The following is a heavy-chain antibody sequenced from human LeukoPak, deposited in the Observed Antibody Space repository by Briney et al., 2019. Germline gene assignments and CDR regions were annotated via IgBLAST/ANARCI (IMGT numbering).Heavy chain of an antibody. Sequence: SETLSLTCTVSGGSISSYYWSWIRQPPGKGLEWIGYTYTSGSTNYNPSLKSRVTISVDTSKNQFSLKLSSVTAADTAVYYCARQGLCSSTSCYYYFDYWGQGTLVTVSS. D-gene: IGHD2-2*01. CDR2: TYTSGST. V-gene: IGHV4-4*09. CDR1: GGSISSYY. CDR3: ARQGLCSSTSCYYYFDY. J-gene: IGHJ4*02.